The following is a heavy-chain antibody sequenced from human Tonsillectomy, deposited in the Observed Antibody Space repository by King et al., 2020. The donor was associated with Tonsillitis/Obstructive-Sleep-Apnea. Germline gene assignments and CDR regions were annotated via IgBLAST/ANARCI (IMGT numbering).Heavy chain of an antibody. V-gene: IGHV4-34*01. J-gene: IGHJ2*01. D-gene: IGHD5-18*01. CDR1: GGSFSGYY. CDR2: INHSGST. Sequence: VQLQQWGAGLLKSSETLSLTCAVYGGSFSGYYWSWIRQPPGKGLEWIGEINHSGSTNYNPSLKSRVTISVDTSKNQISLKLSSVTAADTAVYYCAGGKGGYSYGYDEVWYFDLWGRGTLVTVSS. CDR3: AGGKGGYSYGYDEVWYFDL.